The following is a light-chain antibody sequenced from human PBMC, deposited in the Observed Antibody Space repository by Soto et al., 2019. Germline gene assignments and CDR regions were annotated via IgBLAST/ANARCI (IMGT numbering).Light chain of an antibody. CDR3: QQYYSYSPRT. V-gene: IGKV1-5*03. CDR1: QTISSW. J-gene: IGKJ1*01. Sequence: DIQMTQSPSTLSGSVGDRVTITCRASQTISSWLAWYQQKPGKAPKLLIYKASTLKSGVPSRFSGSGSGTEFTLTISSLQPDDFATYYCQQYYSYSPRTFGQGTKVDIK. CDR2: KAS.